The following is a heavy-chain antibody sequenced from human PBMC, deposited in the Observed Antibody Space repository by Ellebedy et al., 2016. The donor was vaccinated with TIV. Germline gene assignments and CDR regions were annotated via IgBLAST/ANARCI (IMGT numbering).Heavy chain of an antibody. D-gene: IGHD3-3*01. CDR1: GFTFSNYW. CDR2: IKQDGSEK. J-gene: IGHJ4*02. V-gene: IGHV3-7*01. Sequence: GESLKISCAASGFTFSNYWMNWVRQAPGKGLEWVANIKQDGSEKYYVDSVKGRFTISRDNAENSLYLQMNSLRAEDTAIYYCSTVEWYRSDYWGQGSLVTVSS. CDR3: STVEWYRSDY.